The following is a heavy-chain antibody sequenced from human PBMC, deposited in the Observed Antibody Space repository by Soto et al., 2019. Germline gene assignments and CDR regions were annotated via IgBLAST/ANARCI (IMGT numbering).Heavy chain of an antibody. CDR1: GFTISSYA. V-gene: IGHV3-23*01. Sequence: EVQLLESGGGLVQPGGSLRLSCAASGFTISSYAMSWVRQAPGKGLEWVSAISGSGGSTYYADSVKGRFTISRDNSKNTLYLQMNSLRAEDTAVYYCAKPTCSGGSCYYFDYWGQGTLVTVSS. D-gene: IGHD2-15*01. J-gene: IGHJ4*02. CDR3: AKPTCSGGSCYYFDY. CDR2: ISGSGGST.